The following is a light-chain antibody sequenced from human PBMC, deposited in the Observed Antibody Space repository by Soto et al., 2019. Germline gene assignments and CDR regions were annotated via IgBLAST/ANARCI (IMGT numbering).Light chain of an antibody. J-gene: IGLJ3*02. CDR2: DVT. V-gene: IGLV2-18*01. Sequence: QAVLTQPPSVSGSPGQSVTISCAGISSDVGGYNRVSWYQQPPGTAPKLLIFDVTNRPSGVPDRFSGSQSGHTASLTISGLQAEDEADYYCSLYTISSTLVFGGGTKLTVL. CDR1: SSDVGGYNR. CDR3: SLYTISSTLV.